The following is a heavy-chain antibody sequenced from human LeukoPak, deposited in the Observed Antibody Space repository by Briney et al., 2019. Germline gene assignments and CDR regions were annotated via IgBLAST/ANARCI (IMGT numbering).Heavy chain of an antibody. J-gene: IGHJ4*02. CDR3: ARDVGDY. CDR1: GGSVSSGSYY. V-gene: IGHV4-61*01. Sequence: TSDTLSLTCTVSGGSVSSGSYYWSWIRQPPGKGLEWIGYINYSGSTNYNPSLKSRVTISVDTSKNQFSLKLSSVTAADTAVYYCARDVGDYWGQGTLVTVSS. CDR2: INYSGST.